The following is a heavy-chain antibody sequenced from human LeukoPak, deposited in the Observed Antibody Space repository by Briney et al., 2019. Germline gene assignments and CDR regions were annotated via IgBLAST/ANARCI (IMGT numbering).Heavy chain of an antibody. Sequence: SETLSLTCAVSGSSVTSNYFWGWIRQSPGKGLEWIATIYHSWGTYFNPSLKSRVSISLDASKNEFSLRLMRLTAADTAIYYCARNVTAGFFDYWGQGILVTVSS. CDR2: IYHSWGT. D-gene: IGHD1-1*01. J-gene: IGHJ4*02. V-gene: IGHV4-38-2*01. CDR1: GSSVTSNYF. CDR3: ARNVTAGFFDY.